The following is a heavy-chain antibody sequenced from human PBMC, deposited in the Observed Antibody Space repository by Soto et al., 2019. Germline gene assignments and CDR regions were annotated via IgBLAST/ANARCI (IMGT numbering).Heavy chain of an antibody. CDR3: AREWKRYDRAVGGMDV. CDR1: GGTFSSYA. Sequence: SVKVSCKASGGTFSSYAIIWVRQAPGQGLEWMGGIIPIFGTANYAQKFQGRVTITADESTSTAYMELSSLRSEDTAVYYCAREWKRYDRAVGGMDVWGQGTTVTVSS. D-gene: IGHD3-22*01. J-gene: IGHJ6*02. CDR2: IIPIFGTA. V-gene: IGHV1-69*13.